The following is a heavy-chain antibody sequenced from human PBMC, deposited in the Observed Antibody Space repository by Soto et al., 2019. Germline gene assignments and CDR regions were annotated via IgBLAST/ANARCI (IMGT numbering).Heavy chain of an antibody. CDR2: IYYSGSS. CDR3: ARAPKDYYGSGPMAYFDY. Sequence: SETLALTRTVSGGSISSYNWSCIRQPPGQGLEWVGYIYYSGSSNYNPSLKSRVTISVDTAKNQFSLKLSSVTAGDTAVYYCARAPKDYYGSGPMAYFDYWGQGTLVTVS. V-gene: IGHV4-59*01. J-gene: IGHJ4*02. D-gene: IGHD3-10*01. CDR1: GGSISSYN.